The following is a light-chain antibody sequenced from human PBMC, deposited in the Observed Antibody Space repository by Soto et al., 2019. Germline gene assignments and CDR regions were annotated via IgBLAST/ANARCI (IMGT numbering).Light chain of an antibody. CDR1: SSNIGARYD. V-gene: IGLV1-40*01. J-gene: IGLJ3*02. CDR2: DNS. CDR3: PSDGSSLSGSWV. Sequence: QSVLTQPPSVSGAPGQRVTISCTGSSSNIGARYDVHWYQQLPGTAPKLLIYDNSNRPSGVPDRFSGSKSGTSASLAITGLQAEEAADYYCPSDGSSLSGSWVFGGGTKLTVL.